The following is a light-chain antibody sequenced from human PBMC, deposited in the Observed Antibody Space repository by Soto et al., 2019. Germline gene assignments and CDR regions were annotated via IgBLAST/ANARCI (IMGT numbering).Light chain of an antibody. CDR2: AAS. Sequence: DFQMTQSPSSLPAPVGDRVTISCRAGQGISNSLAWHQQRPGKVPKLLIYAASTMLSGVPSRFRGSGSGTDFTITISSLQPEDAATYFCQRYRGSRRTFGQGTKVEIK. V-gene: IGKV1-27*01. CDR1: QGISNS. J-gene: IGKJ1*01. CDR3: QRYRGSRRT.